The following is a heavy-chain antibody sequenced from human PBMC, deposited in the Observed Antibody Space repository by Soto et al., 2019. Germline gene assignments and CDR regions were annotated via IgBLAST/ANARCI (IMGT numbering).Heavy chain of an antibody. J-gene: IGHJ5*02. CDR3: ARTIYCSGSTCYNNWFDP. CDR1: GFTFSSYS. D-gene: IGHD2-15*01. CDR2: ISSSSTYI. V-gene: IGHV3-21*01. Sequence: NPGGSLRLSCAASGFTFSSYSMNWVRQAPGKGLEWVSSISSSSTYIYYADSVKGRFSISRDNAKNSLYLQMNSLRAEDTALYYCARTIYCSGSTCYNNWFDPWGQGTLVTVSS.